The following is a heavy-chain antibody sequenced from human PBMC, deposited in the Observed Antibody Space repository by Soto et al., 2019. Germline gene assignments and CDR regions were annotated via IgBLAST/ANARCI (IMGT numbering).Heavy chain of an antibody. D-gene: IGHD6-13*01. CDR1: GFTFSSYW. V-gene: IGHV3-7*05. CDR2: IKQDGSEK. CDR3: ARDLDGAAAGNYYYGMDV. Sequence: PGGSLRLSCAASGFTFSSYWMSWVRQAPGKGLEWVANIKQDGSEKYYVDSVKGRVTMTRDTSTSTVYMELSSLRSEDTAVYYCARDLDGAAAGNYYYGMDVWGQGTTVTSP. J-gene: IGHJ6*02.